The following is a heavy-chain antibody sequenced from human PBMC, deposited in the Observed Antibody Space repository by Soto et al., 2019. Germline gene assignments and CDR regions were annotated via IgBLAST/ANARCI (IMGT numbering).Heavy chain of an antibody. CDR1: GGTFSSYA. CDR2: IIPIFGTA. Sequence: QVQLVQSGAEVKKPGSSVKVSCKASGGTFSSYAISWVRQAPGQGLEWMGGIIPIFGTADYAQKFQGRVTITADESTSTAYKELSSLRSEGTAVYYCASHSSLRGYCISTSCYGYYYGMDVWGQGTTVTVSS. CDR3: ASHSSLRGYCISTSCYGYYYGMDV. V-gene: IGHV1-69*12. J-gene: IGHJ6*02. D-gene: IGHD2-2*01.